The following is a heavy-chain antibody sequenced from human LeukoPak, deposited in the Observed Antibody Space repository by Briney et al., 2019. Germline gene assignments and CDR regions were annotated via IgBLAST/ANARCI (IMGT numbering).Heavy chain of an antibody. CDR1: GFTFRTYA. V-gene: IGHV3-23*01. CDR3: AKDLKPDYLNEFDF. CDR2: FTGNGDTI. Sequence: GRSLRLSCAAFGFTFRTYAMTRVGQAPGQGLECVSLFTGNGDTIQYADSVKGRFTNSRDNSKNTLYLQMNNVRAEDTAMYYCAKDLKPDYLNEFDFWGQGTLVTVSS. D-gene: IGHD1-1*01. J-gene: IGHJ4*02.